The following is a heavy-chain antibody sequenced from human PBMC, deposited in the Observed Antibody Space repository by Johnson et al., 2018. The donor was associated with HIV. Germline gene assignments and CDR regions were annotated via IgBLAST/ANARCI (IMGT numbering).Heavy chain of an antibody. CDR1: GFTFSSYA. CDR2: ISYDGSNN. Sequence: QVQLVESGGGVVQPGRSLRLSCAASGFTFSSYAIHWVRQAPGKGLQWVAIISYDGSNNYYADSVQGRFTISRDNSKNTLYLQMTSLRAEDTAVYYCARNQGRRNYYDAFDIWGQGTMVTVSS. V-gene: IGHV3-30*04. D-gene: IGHD1-7*01. J-gene: IGHJ3*02. CDR3: ARNQGRRNYYDAFDI.